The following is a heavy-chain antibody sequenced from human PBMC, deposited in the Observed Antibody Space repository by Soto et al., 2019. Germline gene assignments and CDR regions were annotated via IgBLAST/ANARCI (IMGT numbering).Heavy chain of an antibody. CDR1: GGSISSGDYY. CDR2: IYYSGST. J-gene: IGHJ4*02. Sequence: SETLSLTCTVSGGSISSGDYYWSWIRQPPGKGLEWIGYIYYSGSTYYNPSLKSRVTISVDTSKNQFSLKLSSVTAADTAVYYCARGYSGYDFRLDYWGQGTLVTSPQ. D-gene: IGHD5-12*01. V-gene: IGHV4-30-4*01. CDR3: ARGYSGYDFRLDY.